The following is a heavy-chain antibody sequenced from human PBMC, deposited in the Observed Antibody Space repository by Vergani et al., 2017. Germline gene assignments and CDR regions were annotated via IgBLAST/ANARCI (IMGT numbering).Heavy chain of an antibody. D-gene: IGHD3-10*01. CDR2: IYPGDSDT. CDR1: GYSFTRYW. V-gene: IGHV5-51*01. Sequence: EVQLVQSGAEVKKPGESLKISCKGSGYSFTRYWIGWVRQMPGKGLEWMGIIYPGDSDTRYSPSFQGQVTISADKSISTAYLQWSSLKASDTAMYYCARLWEARGGEHYYYYGMDVWGQGTTVTVSS. J-gene: IGHJ6*02. CDR3: ARLWEARGGEHYYYYGMDV.